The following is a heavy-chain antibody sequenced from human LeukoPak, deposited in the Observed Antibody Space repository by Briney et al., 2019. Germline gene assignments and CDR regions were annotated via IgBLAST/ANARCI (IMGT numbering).Heavy chain of an antibody. CDR2: IYYSGST. Sequence: NPSETLSLTCTVSGGSISSSSYYWGWIRQPPGKGLEWIGSIYYSGSTNYNPSLKSRVTISVDTSKNQFSLKLSSVTAADTAIYYCARAVSGRFDYWGQGTLVTVSS. V-gene: IGHV4-39*07. D-gene: IGHD6-19*01. CDR1: GGSISSSSYY. J-gene: IGHJ4*02. CDR3: ARAVSGRFDY.